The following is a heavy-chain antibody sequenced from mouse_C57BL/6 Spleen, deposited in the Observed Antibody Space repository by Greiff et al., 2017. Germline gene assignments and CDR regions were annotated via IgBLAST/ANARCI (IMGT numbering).Heavy chain of an antibody. J-gene: IGHJ4*01. CDR3: ARSSSIYDGGYYAMDY. Sequence: QVQLQQSGAELVKPGASVKLSCKASGYTFTSYWMHWVKQRPGRGLEWIGRIDPNSGGTKYNEKFKSKATLTVDKPSSTAYMQLSSLTSEDSAVYYCARSSSIYDGGYYAMDYWGQGTSVTVSS. CDR1: GYTFTSYW. CDR2: IDPNSGGT. D-gene: IGHD2-3*01. V-gene: IGHV1-72*01.